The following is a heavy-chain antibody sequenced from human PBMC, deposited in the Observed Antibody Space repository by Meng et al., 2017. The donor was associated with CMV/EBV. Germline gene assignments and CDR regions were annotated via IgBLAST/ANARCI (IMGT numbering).Heavy chain of an antibody. J-gene: IGHJ3*02. D-gene: IGHD1-14*01. V-gene: IGHV3-30-3*01. CDR1: GFTISSYA. Sequence: GGSLRLSCAASGFTISSYAMHWVRQAPGKGLEWVAVISYDGSNKVYADSVKGRFTISRDNSKKTLYLQMNSLRGEDMAVYHCARDGDPGAESHDALDIWGQGTMVTVSS. CDR2: ISYDGSNK. CDR3: ARDGDPGAESHDALDI.